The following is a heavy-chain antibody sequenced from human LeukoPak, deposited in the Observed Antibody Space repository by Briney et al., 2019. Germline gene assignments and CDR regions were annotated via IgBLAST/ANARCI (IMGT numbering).Heavy chain of an antibody. V-gene: IGHV3-23*01. D-gene: IGHD3-22*01. CDR1: GFTFSSSA. J-gene: IGHJ3*02. CDR3: ARNEYDSSGYYPPGDAFDI. CDR2: ISGSGGST. Sequence: GGSLRLSCAASGFTFSSSAMSWVRQAPGKGLEWVSTISGSGGSTYYADSVKGRFTISRDNSKNTLYLQMNSLRAEDTAVYYCARNEYDSSGYYPPGDAFDIWGQGTMVTVSS.